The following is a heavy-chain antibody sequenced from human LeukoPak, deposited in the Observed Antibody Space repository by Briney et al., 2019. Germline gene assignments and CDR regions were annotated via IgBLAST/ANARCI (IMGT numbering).Heavy chain of an antibody. CDR1: GGSISSSSYY. CDR3: ARVVGATNSGYLDP. CDR2: IYYSGST. V-gene: IGHV4-39*07. D-gene: IGHD1-26*01. J-gene: IGHJ5*02. Sequence: IPSETLSLTCTVSGGSISSSSYYWGWIRQPPGKGLEWIGSIYYSGSTYYNPSLKSRVTISVDTSKNQFSLKLSSVTAADTAVYYCARVVGATNSGYLDPWGQGTLVTVSS.